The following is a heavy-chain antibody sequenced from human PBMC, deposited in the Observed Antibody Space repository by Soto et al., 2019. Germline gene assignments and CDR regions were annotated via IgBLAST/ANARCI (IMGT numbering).Heavy chain of an antibody. CDR2: INPSGGST. CDR3: ARDLIAAAGSTEVYYYGMDV. Sequence: ASVKVSCKASGYTFTSYYMHWVRQAPGQGLEWMGIINPSGGSTSYAQKFQGRVTMTRDTSTSTVYMELSSLRSEDTAVYYCARDLIAAAGSTEVYYYGMDVWGQGTMVTVSS. CDR1: GYTFTSYY. D-gene: IGHD6-13*01. J-gene: IGHJ6*02. V-gene: IGHV1-46*01.